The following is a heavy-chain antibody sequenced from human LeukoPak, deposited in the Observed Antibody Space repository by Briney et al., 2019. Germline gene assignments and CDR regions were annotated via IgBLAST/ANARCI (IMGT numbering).Heavy chain of an antibody. CDR2: ISSSSSTI. D-gene: IGHD5-24*01. CDR3: ARDGKGTVATILYYYYYMDV. V-gene: IGHV3-48*01. CDR1: GFTFSSYS. J-gene: IGHJ6*03. Sequence: GGSLRLSCAASGFTFSSYSMNWVRQAPGKGLEWVSYISSSSSTIYYADSVKGRFTISRDNAKNSLYLQMNSLRAEDTAVYYCARDGKGTVATILYYYYYMDVRGKGTTVTVSS.